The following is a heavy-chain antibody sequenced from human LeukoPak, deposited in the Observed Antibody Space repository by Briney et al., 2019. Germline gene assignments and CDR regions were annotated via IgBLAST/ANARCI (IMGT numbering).Heavy chain of an antibody. J-gene: IGHJ6*03. CDR1: GGSFSGYY. CDR3: ARDRGNIAAAGTWYMDV. CDR2: VNHSGST. Sequence: SETLSLTCAVYGGSFSGYYWSWIRQPPGKGLEWIGEVNHSGSTNYNPSLKSRVTISVNTSKNQFSLKLSSVTAADTAVYYCARDRGNIAAAGTWYMDVWGKGTTVSVSS. D-gene: IGHD6-13*01. V-gene: IGHV4-34*01.